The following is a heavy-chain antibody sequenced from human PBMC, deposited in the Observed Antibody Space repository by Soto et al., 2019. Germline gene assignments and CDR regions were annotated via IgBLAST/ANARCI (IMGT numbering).Heavy chain of an antibody. CDR1: GGTFSSYA. CDR3: ARSQGSSTSLEIYYYYYYGMDV. V-gene: IGHV1-69*01. Sequence: QVQLVQSGAEVKKPGSSVKVSCKASGGTFSSYAISWVRQAPGQGLEWMGGIIPISETTNYAQKFQGRVTITREESKSTAYKELSSLRSEDTAVYYCARSQGSSTSLEIYYYYYYGMDVWGQGTTVTVSS. CDR2: IIPISETT. D-gene: IGHD2-2*01. J-gene: IGHJ6*02.